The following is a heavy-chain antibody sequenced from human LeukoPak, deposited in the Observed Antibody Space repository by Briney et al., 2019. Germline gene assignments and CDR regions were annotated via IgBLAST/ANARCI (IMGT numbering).Heavy chain of an antibody. J-gene: IGHJ4*02. CDR1: GYTFTGYY. CDR3: ARVLSVADATDY. D-gene: IGHD6-19*01. Sequence: ASVKVSCKASGYTFTGYYMHWVRQASGQGLEWMGWINPNSGGTNYAQKFQGRVTMTRDTSISTAYMELSRLRSDDTAVYYCARVLSVADATDYWGQGTLVTVSS. V-gene: IGHV1-2*02. CDR2: INPNSGGT.